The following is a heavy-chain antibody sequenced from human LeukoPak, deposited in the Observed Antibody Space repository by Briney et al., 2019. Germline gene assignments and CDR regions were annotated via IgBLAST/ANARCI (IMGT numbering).Heavy chain of an antibody. Sequence: SETLSLTCTVSGGSISSGGYYWSWIRQHPGKGLEWIGYIYYSGSTYYNPSLKSRVTRSVDTSKNQFSLKLSSVTAADTAVYYCARDRQPGAARPPYYYYMDVWGKGTTVTVSS. J-gene: IGHJ6*03. CDR2: IYYSGST. CDR3: ARDRQPGAARPPYYYYMDV. V-gene: IGHV4-31*03. D-gene: IGHD6-6*01. CDR1: GGSISSGGYY.